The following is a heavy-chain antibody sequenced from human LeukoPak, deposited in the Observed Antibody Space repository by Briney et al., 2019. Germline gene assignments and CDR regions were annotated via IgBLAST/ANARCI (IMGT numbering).Heavy chain of an antibody. CDR2: ISGSGGST. Sequence: PGGSLRLSCVASGFTFSNYAVSWVRQAPGKGLEWVSAISGSGGSTYYADSLKGRFTISRDNSKNTLYLQMNSLRAEDTAVYYCAKATIVGANYLDSWGQGTLVTVSS. CDR1: GFTFSNYA. V-gene: IGHV3-23*01. CDR3: AKATIVGANYLDS. D-gene: IGHD1-26*01. J-gene: IGHJ4*02.